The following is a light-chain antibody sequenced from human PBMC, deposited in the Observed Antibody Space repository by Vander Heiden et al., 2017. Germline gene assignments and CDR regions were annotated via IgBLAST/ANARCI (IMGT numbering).Light chain of an antibody. J-gene: IGKJ3*01. CDR3: QQRSNWPLLFT. V-gene: IGKV3-11*01. CDR1: QSVSSY. CDR2: DAS. Sequence: EIVLTQSPATLSLSPGERATLSCRASQSVSSYLAWYQQKPGQAPRLLIYDASNRATGIPARFSGSGSGTDFTLTISSLEPEDLAVYYCQQRSNWPLLFTFGPGTKVDIK.